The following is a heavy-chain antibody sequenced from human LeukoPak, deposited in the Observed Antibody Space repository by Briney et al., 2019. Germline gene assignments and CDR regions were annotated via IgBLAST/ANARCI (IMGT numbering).Heavy chain of an antibody. J-gene: IGHJ4*02. CDR1: GGSFSGYF. D-gene: IGHD2-2*01. V-gene: IGHV4-34*01. CDR2: ISHSGST. CDR3: ARELPYCSSTSCYDKGFFDY. Sequence: SETLSLTCAVYGGSFSGYFWSYIRQPPGKGLEWLGEISHSGSTNYSPSLKSRVTISVDTSKNQFSLKLSSVTAADTAVYYCARELPYCSSTSCYDKGFFDYWGQGTLVTVSS.